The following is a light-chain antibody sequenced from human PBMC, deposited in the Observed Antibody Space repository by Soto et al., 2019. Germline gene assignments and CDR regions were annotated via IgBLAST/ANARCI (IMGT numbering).Light chain of an antibody. V-gene: IGKV4-1*01. CDR2: WAS. J-gene: IGKJ4*01. CDR3: HQYHSPPLT. CDR1: QSVLFSSNSKDF. Sequence: DIVLTQSPDSLAVSLGERATINCKSSQSVLFSSNSKDFIAWYQQKPGQSPRLLMYWASTRESGVPDRFSGSGSGTDFTLTISSLQAEDVAVYYCHQYHSPPLTFGGGTKVEIK.